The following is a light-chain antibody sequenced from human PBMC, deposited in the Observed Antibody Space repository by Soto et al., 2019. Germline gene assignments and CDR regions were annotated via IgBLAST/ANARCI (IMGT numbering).Light chain of an antibody. CDR3: CSYSSSNTLGV. CDR2: EVS. J-gene: IGLJ3*02. V-gene: IGLV2-14*01. CDR1: SSDVGGYNY. Sequence: QSALTQPASVSGSPGQSITISCTGTSSDVGGYNYVSWYQQHPGKAPKLMIYEVSNRPSGVYNRFSGSKSGNTASLTISGLQAEDEADYYCCSYSSSNTLGVFGGGTKLTVL.